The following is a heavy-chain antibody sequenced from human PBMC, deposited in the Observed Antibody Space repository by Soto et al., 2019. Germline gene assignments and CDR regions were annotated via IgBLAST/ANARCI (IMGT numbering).Heavy chain of an antibody. J-gene: IGHJ5*01. CDR3: ARLVGNSWLDS. CDR1: GDSVSTNSAT. V-gene: IGHV6-1*01. CDR2: TYYRSRWFH. Sequence: PLQTLSLTCAISGDSVSTNSATWDWFRQSPSRGLEWLGRTYYRSRWFHDYAVSVKSRITISPDTSNNQLSLQLTSVTPDDTAVYYCARLVGNSWLDSWGQGTLVTVSS.